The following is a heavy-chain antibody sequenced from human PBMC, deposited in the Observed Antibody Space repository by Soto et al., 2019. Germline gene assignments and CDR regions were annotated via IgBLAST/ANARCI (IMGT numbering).Heavy chain of an antibody. CDR3: ARDCRTRGAGTTWGYNWFDP. Sequence: SQTLSLTCAISGDSVSSNSAAWNWIRQSPSRGLEWLGRTYYRSKWYNDYAVSVKSRITINPDTSKNQFSLQLNSVTPEDTAVYYCARDCRTRGAGTTWGYNWFDPWGQGTLVTVSS. D-gene: IGHD1-7*01. J-gene: IGHJ5*02. CDR1: GDSVSSNSAA. V-gene: IGHV6-1*01. CDR2: TYYRSKWYN.